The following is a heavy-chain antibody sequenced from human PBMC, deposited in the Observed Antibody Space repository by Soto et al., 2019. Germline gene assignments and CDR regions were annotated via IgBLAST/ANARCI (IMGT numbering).Heavy chain of an antibody. Sequence: EVQLVESGGGLVKPGGSLRLSCAASGFTFSNAWMSWVRQAPGKGLEWVGRIKSKPDGGTTDYYAHVKGRFTISRDDSTNTLYLQMNSLKTEDTAVYYCTTGGDIVVVVAATPYYYYMDVWGKGTTVTVSS. J-gene: IGHJ6*03. CDR1: GFTFSNAW. CDR3: TTGGDIVVVVAATPYYYYMDV. CDR2: IKSKPDGGTT. V-gene: IGHV3-15*01. D-gene: IGHD2-15*01.